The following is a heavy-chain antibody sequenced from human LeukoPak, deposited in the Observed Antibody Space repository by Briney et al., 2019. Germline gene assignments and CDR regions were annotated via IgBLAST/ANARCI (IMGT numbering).Heavy chain of an antibody. CDR1: GFTFSNYW. CDR2: IKQDGSEK. CDR3: ARDHGRYCSGGSCYFGGFFEY. J-gene: IGHJ4*02. D-gene: IGHD2-15*01. V-gene: IGHV3-7*03. Sequence: GGSLRLSCAASGFTFSNYWMSWVRQAPGEGLEWVANIKQDGSEKYYVDSVKGRFTISRDNAKNSSYLQMNSLRAEDTAVYYCARDHGRYCSGGSCYFGGFFEYWGQGTLGTVSS.